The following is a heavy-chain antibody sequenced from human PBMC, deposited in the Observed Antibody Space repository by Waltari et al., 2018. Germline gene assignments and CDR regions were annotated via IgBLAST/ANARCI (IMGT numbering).Heavy chain of an antibody. CDR1: GGSFSGYY. J-gene: IGHJ2*01. CDR2: INHSGST. D-gene: IGHD2-21*01. Sequence: QVQLQQWGAGLLKPSETLSLTCAVYGGSFSGYYWSWIRQPPGKGLEWIGEINHSGSTNYNPSLKSQVTISVDTSKNQFSLKLSSVTAADTAVYYCARSGTHSSILWWPASRYFDLWGRGTLVTVSS. V-gene: IGHV4-34*01. CDR3: ARSGTHSSILWWPASRYFDL.